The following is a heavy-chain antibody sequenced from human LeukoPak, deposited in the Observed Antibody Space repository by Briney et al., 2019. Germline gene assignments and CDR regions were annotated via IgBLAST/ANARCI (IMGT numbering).Heavy chain of an antibody. J-gene: IGHJ4*02. Sequence: GGSLRLSCEASGFTFSSYWMSWVRQAPGKGLEWVAHIKEDESDEYYVDSVRGRFTASRDNAKNSVNLQMNSLRVENTAVYYCARWRGRQSEFDYWGQGTLVTVSS. CDR1: GFTFSSYW. D-gene: IGHD1-1*01. CDR3: ARWRGRQSEFDY. CDR2: IKEDESDE. V-gene: IGHV3-7*01.